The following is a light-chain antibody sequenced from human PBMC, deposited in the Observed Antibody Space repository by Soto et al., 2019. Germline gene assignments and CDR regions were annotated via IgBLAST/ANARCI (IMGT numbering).Light chain of an antibody. V-gene: IGLV2-14*01. CDR3: SSYTSSITYV. CDR1: LSDVGGYNY. J-gene: IGLJ1*01. CDR2: EVS. Sequence: QSALTQPASVSGSPGQSITISCTGTLSDVGGYNYVSWYQQHPGKAPKLMIYEVSNRPSGVSNRFSGSKSGSTASLTISGLQAEDEADYYCSSYTSSITYVFGTGTKVTVL.